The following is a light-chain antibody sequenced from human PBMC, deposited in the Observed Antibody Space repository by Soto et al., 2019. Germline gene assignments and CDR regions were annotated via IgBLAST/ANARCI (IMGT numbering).Light chain of an antibody. CDR3: QQYGSSPIT. J-gene: IGKJ5*01. Sequence: ENVLTQSPGTLSLSTGERATLSCRAIQSVSSSTYLAWYQQKPGQAPRLLIYDASTRATGIPDRFTGSGSGTDFTLTISRLEPEDFAVYYCQQYGSSPITFGQGTRLEIK. CDR2: DAS. CDR1: QSVSSSTY. V-gene: IGKV3-20*01.